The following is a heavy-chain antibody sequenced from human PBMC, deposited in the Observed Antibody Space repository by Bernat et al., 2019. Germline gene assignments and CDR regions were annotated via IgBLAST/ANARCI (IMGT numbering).Heavy chain of an antibody. J-gene: IGHJ5*02. D-gene: IGHD3-10*01. CDR2: IIPIFGTA. CDR1: GGTFSSYA. CDR3: ARGARLLWFRELSGVWFDP. V-gene: IGHV1-69*01. Sequence: QVQLVQSGAEVKKPGSSVKVSCKASGGTFSSYAISWVRQAPGQGLEWRGGIIPIFGTANYAQKFQGRVTITADESTSTAYMELSSLRSEDTAVYYCARGARLLWFRELSGVWFDPWGQGTLVTVSS.